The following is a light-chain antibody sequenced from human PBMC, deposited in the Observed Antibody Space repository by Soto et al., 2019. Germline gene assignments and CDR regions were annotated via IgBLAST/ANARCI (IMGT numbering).Light chain of an antibody. J-gene: IGLJ1*01. V-gene: IGLV2-8*01. CDR1: ISDVGGYNY. CDR2: EVS. CDR3: RSYAGSNISV. Sequence: QAARNQPHSASGSRGQSFTISCTGTISDVGGYNYVSWYQQHPGKAPKLMIYEVSKRPSGVPDRFSGSKSGSAASLTVSGLQAEDEADYYCRSYAGSNISVFGTGTKVTVL.